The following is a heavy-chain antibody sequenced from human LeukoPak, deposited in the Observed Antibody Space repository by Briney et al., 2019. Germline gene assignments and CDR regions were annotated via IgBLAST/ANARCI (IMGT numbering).Heavy chain of an antibody. CDR1: RFTFRSYS. Sequence: GGSLTVSCAASRFTFRSYSMNGVRQARGEGLDGFSSINSRSCYIYYAYSVKGRFTISRDNAKNSLYLQMNSLSAEDTAVYYCASPVIVTKRNYYYGMDVWGKGTTVTVSS. CDR2: INSRSCYI. D-gene: IGHD2-15*01. J-gene: IGHJ6*04. CDR3: ASPVIVTKRNYYYGMDV. V-gene: IGHV3-21*01.